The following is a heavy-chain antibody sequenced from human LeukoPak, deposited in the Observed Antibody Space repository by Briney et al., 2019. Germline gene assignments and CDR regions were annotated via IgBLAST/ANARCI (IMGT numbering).Heavy chain of an antibody. J-gene: IGHJ4*02. CDR2: ITGSGLHT. D-gene: IGHD2-21*01. CDR1: GFTFSDYG. V-gene: IGHV3-23*01. CDR3: AKGLRIPSN. Sequence: GGSLRLSCAASGFTFSDYGMTWVRQTPGNGLEWVSSITGSGLHTYYVDSVKGRFVISRDNSKTTLYLEMNSLRAEDTAVYYCAKGLRIPSNWGQGIMVTVSS.